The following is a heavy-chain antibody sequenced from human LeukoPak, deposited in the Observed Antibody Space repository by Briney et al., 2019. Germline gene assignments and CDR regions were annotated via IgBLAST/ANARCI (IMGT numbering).Heavy chain of an antibody. CDR2: ISSSGSTI. CDR3: AGVGGSGAGYYYYYMDV. Sequence: PGGSLRLSXAASGFTFSSYEMNWVRQAPGKGLEWVSYISSSGSTIYYADSVKGRFTISRDNAKNSLYLQMNSLRAEDTAVYYCAGVGGSGAGYYYYYMDVWGKGTTVTVSS. CDR1: GFTFSSYE. J-gene: IGHJ6*03. V-gene: IGHV3-48*03. D-gene: IGHD6-19*01.